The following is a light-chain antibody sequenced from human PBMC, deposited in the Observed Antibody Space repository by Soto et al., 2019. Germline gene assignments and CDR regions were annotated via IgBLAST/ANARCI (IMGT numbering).Light chain of an antibody. CDR3: QQRNIWPPVT. J-gene: IGKJ5*01. Sequence: EIVLTQSPATLSLSPGERATLSCRASPSVTNYLAWYQQKPGQAPRLLIYGAFNRATGIPARFSGSGSGTDFTLTISSLEPVDFAVYYCQQRNIWPPVTFGQGTRLEIK. V-gene: IGKV3-11*01. CDR1: PSVTNY. CDR2: GAF.